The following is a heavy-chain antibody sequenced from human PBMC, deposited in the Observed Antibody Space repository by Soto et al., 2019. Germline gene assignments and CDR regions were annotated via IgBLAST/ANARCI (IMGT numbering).Heavy chain of an antibody. CDR2: ISPSTGTK. CDR3: ARDFDTTSPKITFDI. D-gene: IGHD5-18*01. J-gene: IGHJ3*02. CDR1: GYTFTNYY. V-gene: IGHV1-46*01. Sequence: QVQLVQSGAEVKKAGASVKVSCKASGYTFTNYYLHWVRQAPGQGLEWMGIISPSTGTKTYAQRFQGRLTMTTDTSTATVHLELRSLRSEDTAVYYCARDFDTTSPKITFDIWGQGTMVTVSS.